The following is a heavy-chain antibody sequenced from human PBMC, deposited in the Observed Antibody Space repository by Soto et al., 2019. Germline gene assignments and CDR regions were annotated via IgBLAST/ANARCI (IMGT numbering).Heavy chain of an antibody. CDR2: IYYSGST. V-gene: IGHV4-30-4*01. D-gene: IGHD3-22*01. J-gene: IGHJ3*02. Sequence: SETLSLTCTVSGGSISSGDYYWSWIRQPPGKGLEWIGYIYYSGSTYYNPSLKSRVTISVDTSKNQFSLKLSSVTAADTAVYYCARYYYDSSGYHPDAFDIWGQGTMVTVSS. CDR1: GGSISSGDYY. CDR3: ARYYYDSSGYHPDAFDI.